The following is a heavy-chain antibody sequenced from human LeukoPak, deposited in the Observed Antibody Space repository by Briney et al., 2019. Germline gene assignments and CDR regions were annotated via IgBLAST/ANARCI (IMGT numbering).Heavy chain of an antibody. CDR3: ARYWAVADTGFDP. J-gene: IGHJ5*02. Sequence: SETLSLTCAVYGGSFSGYYWSWIRQPPGKGLEWIGEINHSGSTNYNPSLKSRVTISVDTSKNQFSLKLRSVTAADTAAYYCARYWAVADTGFDPWGQGTLVTVSS. CDR2: INHSGST. D-gene: IGHD6-19*01. V-gene: IGHV4-34*01. CDR1: GGSFSGYY.